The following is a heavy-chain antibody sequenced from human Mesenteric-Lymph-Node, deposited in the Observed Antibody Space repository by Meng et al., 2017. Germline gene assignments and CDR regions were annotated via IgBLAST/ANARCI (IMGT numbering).Heavy chain of an antibody. V-gene: IGHV4-34*01. Sequence: SETLSLTCAVSGGSFSSYYWSWIRQPPGKGLEWIGEISHSGGTKYNPSLMSRVTISADTSKNQFSLKLTSVTAADTAVYYCAKNNWFDPWGHGTLVTVSS. J-gene: IGHJ5*02. CDR1: GGSFSSYY. CDR3: AKNNWFDP. CDR2: ISHSGGT.